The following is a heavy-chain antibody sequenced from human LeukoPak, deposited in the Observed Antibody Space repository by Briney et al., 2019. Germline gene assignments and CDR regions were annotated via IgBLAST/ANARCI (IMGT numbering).Heavy chain of an antibody. CDR3: ARGTIAAAGTRVWVY. CDR2: IIPIFGTA. CDR1: GGTFSSYA. V-gene: IGHV1-69*05. Sequence: SVKVSCKASGGTFSSYAISWVRQAPGQGLEWMGGIIPIFGTANYAQKFQGRVTITTDESTSTAYMELSSLRSEDTAVYYCARGTIAAAGTRVWVYWGQGTLVTVSS. D-gene: IGHD6-13*01. J-gene: IGHJ4*02.